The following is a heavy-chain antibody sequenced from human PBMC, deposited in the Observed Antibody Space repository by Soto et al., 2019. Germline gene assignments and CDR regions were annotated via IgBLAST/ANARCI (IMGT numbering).Heavy chain of an antibody. Sequence: GGSLRLSCAASGFTFTSYSMSWVRQAPGKGLEWVSGISTSGGGTYHADSVKGRFTVSRDNSKNTLYLQMNSLRAEDTAVYYCKRGCSSTSCYGQSYEYWGQGTLVTVSS. CDR1: GFTFTSYS. CDR3: KRGCSSTSCYGQSYEY. D-gene: IGHD2-2*01. V-gene: IGHV3-23*01. CDR2: ISTSGGGT. J-gene: IGHJ4*02.